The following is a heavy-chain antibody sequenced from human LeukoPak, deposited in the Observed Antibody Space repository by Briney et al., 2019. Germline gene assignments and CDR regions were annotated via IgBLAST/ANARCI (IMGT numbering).Heavy chain of an antibody. CDR3: ARVVGGNYHGSETDDY. J-gene: IGHJ4*02. CDR1: GYTFTGFY. CDR2: VNPNSGGT. D-gene: IGHD3-10*01. V-gene: IGHV1-2*02. Sequence: ASVKVSCKASGYTFTGFYMHWVRQAPGQGLEWMGWVNPNSGGTNYAQKFQGRVTMTRDTSISTAYMELSSLRSDDTAVYYCARVVGGNYHGSETDDYWGQGTLVTVSS.